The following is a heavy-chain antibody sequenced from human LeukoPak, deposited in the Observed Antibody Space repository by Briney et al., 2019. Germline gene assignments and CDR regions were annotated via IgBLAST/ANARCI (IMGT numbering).Heavy chain of an antibody. CDR3: ARDNYYGSGGNWFDP. J-gene: IGHJ5*02. CDR2: ISSSSSYI. D-gene: IGHD3-10*01. V-gene: IGHV3-21*01. CDR1: GFTFSSYG. Sequence: GGSLRLSCAASGFTFSSYGMNWVRQAPGKGLEWVSSISSSSSYIYYADSVKGRFTISRDNAKNSLYLQMNSLRAEDTAVYYCARDNYYGSGGNWFDPWGQGTLVTVSS.